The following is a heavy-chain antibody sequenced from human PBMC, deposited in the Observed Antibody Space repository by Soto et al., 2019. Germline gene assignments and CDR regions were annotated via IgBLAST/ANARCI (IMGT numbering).Heavy chain of an antibody. Sequence: QVQLVQSGAEVKKPGASVKVSCKASGYTFTSYYMHWVRQAPGQGLEWMGIINPSGGSTSYAQKFKGRVTMARDASTSRVYMELSSLRSEDTAVYYCARGYYDSSGYYPLYFQHWGQGTLVTVSS. CDR2: INPSGGST. V-gene: IGHV1-46*03. D-gene: IGHD3-22*01. CDR3: ARGYYDSSGYYPLYFQH. CDR1: GYTFTSYY. J-gene: IGHJ1*01.